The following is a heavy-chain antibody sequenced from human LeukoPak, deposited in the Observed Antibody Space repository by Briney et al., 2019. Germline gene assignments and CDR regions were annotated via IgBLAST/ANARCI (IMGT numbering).Heavy chain of an antibody. Sequence: SETLSLTCTVSGGSISSSSYYWGWIRQPPGKGLEWIGSIYYSGSTYYNPSLKSRVTISVDTSKNQFSLKLSSVTAADTAVSYFVEFCSRTSSPYYYYYMDVWGKGPTVPVP. J-gene: IGHJ6*03. CDR1: GGSISSSSYY. V-gene: IGHV4-39*01. D-gene: IGHD2-2*01. CDR2: IYYSGST. CDR3: VEFCSRTSSPYYYYYMDV.